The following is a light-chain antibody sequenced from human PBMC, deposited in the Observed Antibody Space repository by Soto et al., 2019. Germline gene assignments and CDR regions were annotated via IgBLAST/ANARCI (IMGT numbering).Light chain of an antibody. V-gene: IGKV1-39*01. CDR1: QTISTY. CDR2: AAS. Sequence: DIQMTQSPSALSASVGDRGTITCRASQTISTYLNWYQQKPGKAPKLLIYAASTLQSGVPSRFSGSGSGTDFTLTISNLQPEDFATYYCQQSLGIPYTFGQGTRLEIK. J-gene: IGKJ2*01. CDR3: QQSLGIPYT.